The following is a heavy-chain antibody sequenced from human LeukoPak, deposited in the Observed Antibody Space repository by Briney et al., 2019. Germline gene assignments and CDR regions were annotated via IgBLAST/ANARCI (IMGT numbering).Heavy chain of an antibody. CDR2: ISSSGSTI. V-gene: IGHV3-11*01. J-gene: IGHJ4*02. CDR1: GFTVINYY. Sequence: SLTLSRAAAGFTVINYYTSSIRQPPGKGLGWVSYISSSGSTIYYADSVKGRFTISRDNDKNSLYLKMNSLRAEDTAVSYCARSRYGDFKADYWGQGTLVTVFS. CDR3: ARSRYGDFKADY. D-gene: IGHD4-17*01.